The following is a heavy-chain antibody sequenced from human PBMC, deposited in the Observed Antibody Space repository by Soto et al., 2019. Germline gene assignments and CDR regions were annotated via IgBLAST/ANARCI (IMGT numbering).Heavy chain of an antibody. CDR3: ARHRDYIWGSYRPYYFDY. Sequence: ASETLSLTCTVSGGSISSSSYYWGWIRQPPGKGLEWIGSIYYSGSTYYNPSLKSRVTISVGTSRNQFSLKLSSVTAADTAVYYCARHRDYIWGSYRPYYFDYWGQGTLVTVSS. V-gene: IGHV4-39*01. J-gene: IGHJ4*02. CDR1: GGSISSSSYY. CDR2: IYYSGST. D-gene: IGHD3-16*02.